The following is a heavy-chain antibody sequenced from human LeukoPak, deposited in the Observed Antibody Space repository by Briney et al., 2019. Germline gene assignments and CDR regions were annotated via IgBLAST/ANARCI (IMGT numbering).Heavy chain of an antibody. CDR1: GGSFSGYH. D-gene: IGHD5-18*01. CDR3: ASTSAMVYFDY. J-gene: IGHJ4*02. V-gene: IGHV4-34*01. Sequence: SETLSLTCAVSGGSFSGYHWSWIRQPPGKGLEWIGEINNRGSTNYNPSLKSRVTISVDTSKNQFYLKLSSVTAADTAVYYCASTSAMVYFDYWGQGTLVTVSS. CDR2: INNRGST.